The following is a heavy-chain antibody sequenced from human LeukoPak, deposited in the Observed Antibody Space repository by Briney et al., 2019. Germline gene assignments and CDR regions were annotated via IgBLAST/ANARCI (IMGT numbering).Heavy chain of an antibody. CDR1: GGTFSSYA. J-gene: IGHJ4*02. D-gene: IGHD3/OR15-3a*01. Sequence: SVKVSCKASGGTFSSYAISWVRQAPGQGLEWMGGIIPIFGTANYAQKFQGRVTITTDESTSTAYMELGSLRSEDTAVYYCATTVFGRPNSRFDYWGQGTLVTVSS. V-gene: IGHV1-69*05. CDR3: ATTVFGRPNSRFDY. CDR2: IIPIFGTA.